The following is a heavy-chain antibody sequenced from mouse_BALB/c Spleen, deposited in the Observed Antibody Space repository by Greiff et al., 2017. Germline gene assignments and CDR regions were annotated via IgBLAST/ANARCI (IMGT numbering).Heavy chain of an antibody. CDR2: ILPGSGST. Sequence: QVQLKQSGAELMKPGASVKISCKATGYTFSSYWIEWVKQRPGHGLEWIGEILPGSGSTNYNEKFKGKATFTADTSSNTAYMQLSSLTSEDSAVYYCARRDAYWGQGTLVTVSA. J-gene: IGHJ3*01. CDR1: GYTFSSYW. V-gene: IGHV1-9*01. CDR3: ARRDAY.